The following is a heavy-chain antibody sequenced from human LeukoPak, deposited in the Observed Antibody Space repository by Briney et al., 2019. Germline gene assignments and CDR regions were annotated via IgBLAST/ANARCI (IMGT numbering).Heavy chain of an antibody. Sequence: PSETLSLTCTVSGGSISSGSHYYQWIRQHPGKGLEWIGYIYYTGITSYNPSLKSRVTMPVDTSMNQVSLKVTSLTAADTAVYYCAASSGVTLGRFWGQGALVTVSS. CDR2: IYYTGIT. CDR1: GGSISSGSHY. V-gene: IGHV4-31*03. CDR3: AASSGVTLGRF. J-gene: IGHJ4*02. D-gene: IGHD3-16*01.